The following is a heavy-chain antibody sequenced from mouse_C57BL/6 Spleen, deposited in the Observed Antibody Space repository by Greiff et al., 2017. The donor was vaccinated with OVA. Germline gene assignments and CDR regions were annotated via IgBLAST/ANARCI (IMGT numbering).Heavy chain of an antibody. J-gene: IGHJ3*01. CDR3: ARGHYDSAWFAY. Sequence: EVKVEESEGGLVQPGSSMKLSCTASGFTFSDYYMAWVRQVPETGLEWVANINYDGSSTYYLDSLKSRFIISRDNAKNILYLQMSSLKSEDTATYYCARGHYDSAWFAYWGQGTLVTVSA. CDR1: GFTFSDYY. CDR2: INYDGSST. V-gene: IGHV5-16*01. D-gene: IGHD2-4*01.